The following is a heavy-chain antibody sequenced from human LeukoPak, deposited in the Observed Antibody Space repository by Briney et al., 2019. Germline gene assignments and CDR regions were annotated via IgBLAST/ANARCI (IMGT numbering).Heavy chain of an antibody. CDR3: ARESTYSGYDERWFDP. Sequence: ASVKVSCKVSGYTLTELSMHWVRQAPGKGLEWMGGFDPEDGETIYAQKFQGRVTMTEDTSTDTAHMELSSLRSEDTAVYYCARESTYSGYDERWFDPWGQGTLVTVSS. D-gene: IGHD5-12*01. J-gene: IGHJ5*02. CDR2: FDPEDGET. V-gene: IGHV1-24*01. CDR1: GYTLTELS.